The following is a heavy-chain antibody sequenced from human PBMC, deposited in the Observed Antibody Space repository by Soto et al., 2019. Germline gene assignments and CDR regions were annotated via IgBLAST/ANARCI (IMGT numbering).Heavy chain of an antibody. J-gene: IGHJ6*02. CDR3: ARSTVTDKYGMDV. CDR1: GYSFTSYW. CDR2: IDPSDSYT. D-gene: IGHD4-17*01. V-gene: IGHV5-10-1*01. Sequence: HGESLKISCKGSGYSFTSYWISWVRQMPGKGLEWMGRIDPSDSYTNYSPSFQGHVTTSADKSISTAYLQWSSLKASDTAMYYCARSTVTDKYGMDVWGQGTTVTVSS.